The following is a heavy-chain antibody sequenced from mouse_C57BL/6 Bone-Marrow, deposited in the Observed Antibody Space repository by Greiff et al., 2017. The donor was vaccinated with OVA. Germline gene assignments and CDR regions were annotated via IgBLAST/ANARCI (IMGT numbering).Heavy chain of an antibody. CDR1: GFNIKDDY. Sequence: EVQLQESGAELVRPGASVKLSCTASGFNIKDDYMHWVKQRPEQGLEWIGWIDPENGDTEYASKFQGKATITADTSSNTAYLQLSSLTSEDTAVYYCTTGYGNRFAYWGQGTLVTGSA. D-gene: IGHD2-1*01. V-gene: IGHV14-4*01. J-gene: IGHJ3*01. CDR3: TTGYGNRFAY. CDR2: IDPENGDT.